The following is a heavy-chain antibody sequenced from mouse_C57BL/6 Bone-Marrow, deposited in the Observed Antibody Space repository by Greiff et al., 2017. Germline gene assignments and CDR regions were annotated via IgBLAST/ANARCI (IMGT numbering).Heavy chain of an antibody. Sequence: EVKLVESWGDLVKPGGSLKLSCAASGFTFSSYGMSWVRPTPDKRLEWVATISRGGSYTYYPDSVKGRFTISRDNAKNTLYLQMSSLKSEDTAMYYCARYDGYYNAMDYWGQGTSVTVSS. J-gene: IGHJ4*01. D-gene: IGHD2-3*01. CDR1: GFTFSSYG. CDR3: ARYDGYYNAMDY. CDR2: ISRGGSYT. V-gene: IGHV5-6*01.